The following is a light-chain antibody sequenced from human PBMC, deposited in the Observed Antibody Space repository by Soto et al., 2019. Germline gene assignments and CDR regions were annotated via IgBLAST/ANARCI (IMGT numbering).Light chain of an antibody. J-gene: IGLJ2*01. CDR1: SGHSSYA. Sequence: QYVLTQSPSASASLGASVKLTCTLSSGHSSYAIAWHQQQPEKGPRYLMNLNSDGSHSKGDGIPDRFSGSSSGAERYLTISSLQSEDEADYYCQTWGTGIVVFGGGTKLTFL. CDR3: QTWGTGIVV. CDR2: LNSDGSH. V-gene: IGLV4-69*01.